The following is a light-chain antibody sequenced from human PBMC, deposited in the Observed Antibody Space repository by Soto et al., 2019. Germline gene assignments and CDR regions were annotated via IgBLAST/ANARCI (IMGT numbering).Light chain of an antibody. CDR3: CSFTSSNTHV. J-gene: IGLJ1*01. CDR2: EVN. V-gene: IGLV2-23*02. Sequence: QSVPSTPAAVSVYPGQSITVSCTQTSSDFLNCNLVSCYKEHTGKVPNLILFEVNERPSGVSGRFSGSKSGNTASLTISGLLAEDEADYYFCSFTSSNTHVFGTGTKSPS. CDR1: SSDFLNCNL.